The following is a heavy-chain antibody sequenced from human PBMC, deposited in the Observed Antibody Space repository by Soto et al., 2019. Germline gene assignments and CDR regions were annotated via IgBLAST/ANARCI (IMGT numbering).Heavy chain of an antibody. CDR2: IYYSGST. CDR3: ARDSLQVVDY. D-gene: IGHD1-1*01. CDR1: GGSISSYY. Sequence: PSETLSLTCTVSGGSISSYYWGWIRQPPGKGLEWIGSIYYSGSTYYNPSLKSRVTISVDTSKNQFSLKLTSVTAADTAVYYCARDSLQVVDYWGQGTLVTVSS. J-gene: IGHJ4*02. V-gene: IGHV4-39*07.